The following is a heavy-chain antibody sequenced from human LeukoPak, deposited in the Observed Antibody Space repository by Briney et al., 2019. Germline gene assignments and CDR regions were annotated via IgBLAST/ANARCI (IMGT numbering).Heavy chain of an antibody. CDR3: TKSGPPDPY. D-gene: IGHD1-14*01. J-gene: IGHJ3*01. V-gene: IGHV3-53*01. CDR2: IYSGDNT. Sequence: PGGSLRLSCAASGFSVSNSYMSWVRQAPGKGLEWVSFIYSGDNTYYADSVKGRFTISRDNSKNTLYLQMNSLRAEDTAMYYCTKSGPPDPYWGQGTMVTVSS. CDR1: GFSVSNSY.